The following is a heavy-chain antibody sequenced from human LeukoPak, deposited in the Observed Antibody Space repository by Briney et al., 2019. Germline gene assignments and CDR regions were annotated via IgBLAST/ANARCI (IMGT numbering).Heavy chain of an antibody. CDR2: ISNTGSNT. CDR3: AARRGYYHYMDV. D-gene: IGHD3-3*01. V-gene: IGHV3-23*01. CDR1: GFTFSSYA. J-gene: IGHJ6*03. Sequence: GGSLRLSCATSGFTFSSYAVAWVRQAPGKGLEWVSSISNTGSNTYYADSVKGRFTISRDNSKNTLSLQTNSLTAEDTAVYYSAARRGYYHYMDVWGKGTTVTVFS.